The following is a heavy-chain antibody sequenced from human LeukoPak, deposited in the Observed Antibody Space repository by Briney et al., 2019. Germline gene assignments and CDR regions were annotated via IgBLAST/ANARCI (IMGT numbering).Heavy chain of an antibody. CDR2: INHSGST. D-gene: IGHD4-11*01. J-gene: IGHJ4*02. V-gene: IGHV4-34*01. CDR1: GFTFSSYN. CDR3: ARQDEGATVPGGFDY. Sequence: PGGSLRLSCAASGFTFSSYNMNWVRQAPGKGLEWIGEINHSGSTNYNPSLKSRVTISVDTSKDQFSLKLSSVTAADTAVYYCARQDEGATVPGGFDYWGQGTLVTVSS.